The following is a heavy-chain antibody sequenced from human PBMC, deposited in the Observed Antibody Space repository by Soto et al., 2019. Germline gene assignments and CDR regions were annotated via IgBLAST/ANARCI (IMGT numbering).Heavy chain of an antibody. V-gene: IGHV3-30*18. J-gene: IGHJ4*02. CDR2: ITYDGSFQ. CDR1: GFNFDNYG. Sequence: LRLSCQASGFNFDNYGMHWVRQAPGKGLEWVAVITYDGSFQFYADSVKGRFTISRDNSKNTLSLHLNTLKPEDTAVYHCAKDRVGGTFYTPLAFWGQGTLVTVSS. CDR3: AKDRVGGTFYTPLAF. D-gene: IGHD1-7*01.